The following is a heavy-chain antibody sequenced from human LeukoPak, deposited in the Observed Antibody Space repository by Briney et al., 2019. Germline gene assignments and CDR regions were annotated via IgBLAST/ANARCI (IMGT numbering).Heavy chain of an antibody. CDR3: ARGSGYSNYFDY. CDR2: TYHSGRT. Sequence: SETLSLTCAVSGYSISSGYYWGWIRQPPGKGLEWIGSTYHSGRTYYTPSLKSGVTISVDTSKNQFSLKVTSVTAADTALYYCARGSGYSNYFDYWGQGTLVTVSS. D-gene: IGHD5-12*01. J-gene: IGHJ4*02. V-gene: IGHV4-38-2*01. CDR1: GYSISSGYY.